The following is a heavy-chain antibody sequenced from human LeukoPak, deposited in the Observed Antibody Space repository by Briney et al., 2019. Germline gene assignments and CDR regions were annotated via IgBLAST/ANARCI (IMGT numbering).Heavy chain of an antibody. CDR1: GYTLTELS. Sequence: ASVKVSCKVSGYTLTELSMHWVRQAPGKGLEWMGGFDPEDGETIYAQKFQGRVTMTEDTSTDTAYMELSSLRSEDTAVYYCATDLMVRGVYFKAYWGQGTLVTVSS. D-gene: IGHD3-10*01. V-gene: IGHV1-24*01. CDR2: FDPEDGET. J-gene: IGHJ4*02. CDR3: ATDLMVRGVYFKAY.